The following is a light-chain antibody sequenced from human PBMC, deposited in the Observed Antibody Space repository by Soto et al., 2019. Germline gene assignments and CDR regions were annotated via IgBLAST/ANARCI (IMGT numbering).Light chain of an antibody. V-gene: IGLV2-8*01. CDR2: EVS. Sequence: QSALTQPPSASGSPGQSVTISCTGTSSDVGRYNYVSWYQQHPGKAPRLMISEVSKRPSGVPDRFSGSKSGNTASLTISGLRAEDEADYYCSSYAGNNNLVFGGGTKLTVL. CDR3: SSYAGNNNLV. CDR1: SSDVGRYNY. J-gene: IGLJ2*01.